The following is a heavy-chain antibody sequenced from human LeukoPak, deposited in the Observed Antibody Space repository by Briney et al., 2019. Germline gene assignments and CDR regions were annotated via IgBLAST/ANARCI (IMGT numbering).Heavy chain of an antibody. Sequence: SETLSLTCAVSGGSISSGGYSWSWIRQPPRKGLEWIGYSYHSGSTYYNPSLKSRVTISVDRSKNQFSLKLSSVTAADTAVYYCARALVGVDAFDIWGQGTMVTVSS. CDR3: ARALVGVDAFDI. CDR2: SYHSGST. V-gene: IGHV4-30-2*01. J-gene: IGHJ3*02. D-gene: IGHD1-26*01. CDR1: GGSISSGGYS.